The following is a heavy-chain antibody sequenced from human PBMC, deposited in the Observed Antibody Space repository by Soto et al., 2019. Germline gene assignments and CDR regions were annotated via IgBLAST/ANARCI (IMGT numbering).Heavy chain of an antibody. CDR3: ARVETCTATDCYSGVDS. CDR2: INSDGSAT. CDR1: GFTFSSYW. D-gene: IGHD2-21*02. V-gene: IGHV3-74*03. J-gene: IGHJ4*02. Sequence: EVQLVESGGGLVQPGESLRLSCAASGFTFSSYWMHWVRQVPGKGLVWVSRINSDGSATTYADSVKGRFTISRDTAKNTLYLQINSLRAEATAVYYCARVETCTATDCYSGVDSWGQGTRATVSS.